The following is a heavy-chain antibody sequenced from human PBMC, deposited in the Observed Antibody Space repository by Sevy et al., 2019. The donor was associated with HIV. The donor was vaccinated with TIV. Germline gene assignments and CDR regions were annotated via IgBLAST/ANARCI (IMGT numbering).Heavy chain of an antibody. CDR1: GFTFGNYA. V-gene: IGHV3-23*01. J-gene: IGHJ4*02. D-gene: IGHD1-26*01. CDR2: ISGTGGTT. Sequence: GGSLRLSCAASGFTFGNYAMTWVRQAAGKGLEWVSSISGTGGTTYYADSVKGRFTISRDNSKNTLYIQMNSLRAENTAVYYCAKDRIEGARKVDYWGQGTLVTVSS. CDR3: AKDRIEGARKVDY.